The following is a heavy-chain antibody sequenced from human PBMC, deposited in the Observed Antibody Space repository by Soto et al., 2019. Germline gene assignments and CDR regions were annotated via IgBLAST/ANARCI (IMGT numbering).Heavy chain of an antibody. J-gene: IGHJ4*01. CDR3: ANLIVFHSSYYHDY. CDR1: GVPFSGYY. V-gene: IGHV4-34*01. CDR2: INHSENT. D-gene: IGHD1-26*01. Sequence: SETLSLTCAVYGVPFSGYYGSWIRQSPGKGLEWIGEINHSENTNYNPSLKSRVTMLVDTSKNQFSLSLSSVTAADTAVYYCANLIVFHSSYYHDYWGHGTLVTVS.